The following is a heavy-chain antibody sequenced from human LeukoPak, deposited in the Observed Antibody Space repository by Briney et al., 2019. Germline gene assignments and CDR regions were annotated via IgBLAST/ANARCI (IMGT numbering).Heavy chain of an antibody. CDR1: GFTFSNYW. CDR2: IKYDGGEI. D-gene: IGHD3-16*01. Sequence: GGSLRLXCAASGFTFSNYWMSWVRQAPGKGLEWVAKIKYDGGEIYYVDSVKGRFTISRDNAKHSLYLQMNSLRAEDAAVYYCARDQPRGSYLGSIFDSWGQGTLVTVSS. J-gene: IGHJ4*02. V-gene: IGHV3-7*01. CDR3: ARDQPRGSYLGSIFDS.